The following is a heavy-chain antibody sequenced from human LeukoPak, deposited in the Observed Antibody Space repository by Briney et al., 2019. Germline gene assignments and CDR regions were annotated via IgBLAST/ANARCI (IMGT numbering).Heavy chain of an antibody. CDR2: IYHSGST. CDR1: GDSISSGGCS. V-gene: IGHV4-30-2*03. D-gene: IGHD6-13*01. J-gene: IGHJ6*03. Sequence: SEALSLTCAVSGDSISSGGCSWSWIRQPPGKGLEWVGSIYHSGSTYYNPSLKSRVTISVDTSKNQFSLKLSSVTAADTAVYYCARNEGLASIAAAGFYYYMDVWGKGTTVTISS. CDR3: ARNEGLASIAAAGFYYYMDV.